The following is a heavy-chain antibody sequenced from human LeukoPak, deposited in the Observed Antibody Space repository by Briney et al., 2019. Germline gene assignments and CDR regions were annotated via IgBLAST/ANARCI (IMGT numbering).Heavy chain of an antibody. D-gene: IGHD3-10*01. V-gene: IGHV3-23*01. CDR3: AKDPSGVDDLEYFQH. Sequence: QSGGSLRLSCAASGFTFSSYAMSWVRQAPGKGLEWVSAISGSGGNTYYADSVKGRFTISRDNSKNTLYLQMNSLRAEDTAVYYCAKDPSGVDDLEYFQHWGQGTLVTVSS. J-gene: IGHJ1*01. CDR1: GFTFSSYA. CDR2: ISGSGGNT.